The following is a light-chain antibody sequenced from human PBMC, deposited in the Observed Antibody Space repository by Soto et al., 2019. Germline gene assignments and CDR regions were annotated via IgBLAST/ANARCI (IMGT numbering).Light chain of an antibody. CDR2: DAS. V-gene: IGKV1-13*02. J-gene: IGKJ3*01. Sequence: TQMTQAPLSLSASVGEKIIITCRASRDVGSDLSWYHQKPGQAPKLVIYDASSLESGVPSRFSGSGSGTEFTLTISSLQPDDFATYYCQQYNSYFTFGPGTMVDVK. CDR3: QQYNSYFT. CDR1: RDVGSD.